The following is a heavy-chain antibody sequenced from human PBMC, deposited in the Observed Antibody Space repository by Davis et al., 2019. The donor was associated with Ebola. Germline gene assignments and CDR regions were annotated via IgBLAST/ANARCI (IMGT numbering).Heavy chain of an antibody. CDR3: ARVMVQGGGPLFDH. CDR2: INQDGSER. D-gene: IGHD3-10*01. V-gene: IGHV3-7*01. Sequence: GESLKISCAASGFTFNNYWMSWVRQAPGKGLQWVANINQDGSERSYVDSVKGRFTISRDNSKNSLYLHMNSLRAEDTAVYYCARVMVQGGGPLFDHWGQGALVTVSS. J-gene: IGHJ4*02. CDR1: GFTFNNYW.